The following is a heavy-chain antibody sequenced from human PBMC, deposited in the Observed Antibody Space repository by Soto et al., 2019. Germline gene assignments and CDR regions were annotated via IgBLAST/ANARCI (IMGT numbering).Heavy chain of an antibody. CDR2: ISRDGSNK. D-gene: IGHD4-17*01. J-gene: IGHJ4*02. V-gene: IGHV3-30*04. Sequence: GGSLRLSCAASGFTFRSYAIHWVRQAPGKGLEWVAVISRDGSNKYYVDSVKGRFTISRDNSKNTLYLQMNSLRAEDTAIYYCARQDYGGNSNFDYWGQGTPVTVSS. CDR3: ARQDYGGNSNFDY. CDR1: GFTFRSYA.